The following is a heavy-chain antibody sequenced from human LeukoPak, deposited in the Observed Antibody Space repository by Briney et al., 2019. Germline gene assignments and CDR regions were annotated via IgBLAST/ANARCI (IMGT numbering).Heavy chain of an antibody. V-gene: IGHV3-21*01. D-gene: IGHD6-13*01. CDR1: GFTFSSYS. CDR3: AKVNEEIAAAGYYYYYYMDV. CDR2: ISSSSSYI. Sequence: GGSLRRSCAASGFTFSSYSMNWVRQAPGKGLEWVSSISSSSSYIYYADSVKGRFTISRDNSKNTLYLQMNSLRAEDTAVYYCAKVNEEIAAAGYYYYYYMDVWGKGTTVTISS. J-gene: IGHJ6*03.